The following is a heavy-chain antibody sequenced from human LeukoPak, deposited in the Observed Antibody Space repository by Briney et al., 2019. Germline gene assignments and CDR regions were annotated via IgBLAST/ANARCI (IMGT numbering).Heavy chain of an antibody. J-gene: IGHJ4*02. CDR2: IYYSGST. CDR1: GGSISSSSYY. D-gene: IGHD6-6*01. V-gene: IGHV4-39*01. Sequence: SETLSLTCTVSGGSISSSSYYWGWIRQPPGKGLEWIGSIYYSGSTYYNPSLKSRVTISVDTSKNQFSLKLSSVTAADTAVYYCARIAPYSSSPFDYWGQGTLVTVSS. CDR3: ARIAPYSSSPFDY.